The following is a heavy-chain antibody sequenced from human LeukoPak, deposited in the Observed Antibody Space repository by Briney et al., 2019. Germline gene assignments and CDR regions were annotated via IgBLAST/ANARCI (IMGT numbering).Heavy chain of an antibody. J-gene: IGHJ6*03. D-gene: IGHD2-2*01. CDR1: GYTFTTYG. CDR2: IKLYNGNT. Sequence: ASVKVSCKASGYTFTTYGIVWVRQAPGQGLEWMGWIKLYNGNTNYAQKIQGRVTMTTDTSTSTAYMELRSLRPDDTAVYYCAREXXGSTSCYFTSYYHYYLDVWGKGTTVTVSS. V-gene: IGHV1-18*01. CDR3: AREXXGSTSCYFTSYYHYYLDV.